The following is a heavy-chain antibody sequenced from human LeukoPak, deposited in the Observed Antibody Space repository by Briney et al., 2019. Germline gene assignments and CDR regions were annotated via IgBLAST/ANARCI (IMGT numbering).Heavy chain of an antibody. CDR2: IYSGGTT. CDR3: ARCTSYYDSSGYYYYFDY. D-gene: IGHD3-22*01. V-gene: IGHV3-66*01. Sequence: GGSLRLSCAASGFTVRSNFMSWVRQAPGKGLEWVLVIYSGGTTYYADSVKDRFTISRDNSKNTLYLQMNSLRAEDSAVYYCARCTSYYDSSGYYYYFDYWGQGTLVTVSS. J-gene: IGHJ4*02. CDR1: GFTVRSNF.